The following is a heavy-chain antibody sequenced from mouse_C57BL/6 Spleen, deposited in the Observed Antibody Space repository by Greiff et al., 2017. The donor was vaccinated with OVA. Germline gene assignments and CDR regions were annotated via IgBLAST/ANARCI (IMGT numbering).Heavy chain of an antibody. CDR1: GYTFTDYN. CDR3: ARRGYGSSYGFAY. Sequence: VQLKQSGPELVKPGASVKIPCKASGYTFTDYNMDWVKQSHGKSLEWIGDINPNNGGTIYNQKFKGKATLTVDKSSSTAYMELRSLTSEDTAVYYCARRGYGSSYGFAYWGQGTLVTVSA. D-gene: IGHD1-1*01. V-gene: IGHV1-18*01. J-gene: IGHJ3*01. CDR2: INPNNGGT.